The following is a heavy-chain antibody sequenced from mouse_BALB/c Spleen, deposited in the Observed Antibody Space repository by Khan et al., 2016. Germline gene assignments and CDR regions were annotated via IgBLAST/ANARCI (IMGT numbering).Heavy chain of an antibody. V-gene: IGHV2-9*02. CDR1: GFSLTSYG. J-gene: IGHJ3*01. CDR2: IWAGGST. D-gene: IGHD2-3*01. CDR3: ARGGLLRIAY. Sequence: QVQLKESGPGLVAPSQSLSITCTVSGFSLTSYGVHWVRQPPGKGLEWLGVIWAGGSTNYNSALMSRLSISKDNSKSQVFLKMNSLQTDDTAMYYCARGGLLRIAYWGQGTLVTVSA.